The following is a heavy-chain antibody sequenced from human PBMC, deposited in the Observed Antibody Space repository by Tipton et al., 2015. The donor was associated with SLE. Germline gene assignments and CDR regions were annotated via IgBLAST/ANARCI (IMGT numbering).Heavy chain of an antibody. CDR3: ASRLTSSFDY. CDR1: GGSFSGYY. D-gene: IGHD2-2*01. CDR2: SNHSGST. J-gene: IGHJ4*02. V-gene: IGHV4-34*01. Sequence: TLSLTCAVYGGSFSGYYWSWIRQPPGKWLEWIGGSNHSGSTNYNPSLKSRVTVSVDTSKNPFSLKLSSVTAADTAVYYCASRLTSSFDYWGQGTLVTVSS.